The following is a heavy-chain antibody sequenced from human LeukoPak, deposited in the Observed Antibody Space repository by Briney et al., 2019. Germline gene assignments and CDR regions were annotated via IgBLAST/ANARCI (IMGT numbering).Heavy chain of an antibody. V-gene: IGHV1-46*01. D-gene: IGHD1-26*01. J-gene: IGHJ5*02. CDR2: INHSGGST. CDR3: ARGGVGATTYVWFDP. Sequence: GSVTVSCKASGYTFTGYYIHWVRQAPGQGVECMGLINHSGGSTIYAQTFQGRVTITRDRATRTVYMEMSSLTSEDTAVYYCARGGVGATTYVWFDPWGQGTLVTVSS. CDR1: GYTFTGYY.